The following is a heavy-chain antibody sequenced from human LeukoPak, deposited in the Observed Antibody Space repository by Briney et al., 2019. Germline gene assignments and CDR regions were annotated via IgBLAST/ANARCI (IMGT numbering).Heavy chain of an antibody. Sequence: PGGSLRLSCAASGLTFSSYGMHWVRQAPGKGLEWVAFIRYDGSNKYYADSVKGRFTISRDNSKNTLYLQMNSLRAEDTAVYYCAKDQTAYCGGDCYSGFDYWGQGTLVTVSS. D-gene: IGHD2-21*01. J-gene: IGHJ4*02. CDR1: GLTFSSYG. V-gene: IGHV3-30*02. CDR3: AKDQTAYCGGDCYSGFDY. CDR2: IRYDGSNK.